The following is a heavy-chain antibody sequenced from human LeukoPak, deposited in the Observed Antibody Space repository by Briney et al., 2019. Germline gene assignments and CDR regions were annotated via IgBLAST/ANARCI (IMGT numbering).Heavy chain of an antibody. D-gene: IGHD6-19*01. V-gene: IGHV4-61*01. CDR2: VYHTGST. CDR1: GDPVSRGSYY. J-gene: IGHJ5*02. CDR3: ARGFASGWYSRYDP. Sequence: PSETLSLTCTVSGDPVSRGSYYWSWIRQPPGKELEWNVYVYHTGSTNYNPSLKSRVTISVDTSKNEFSLKMTSVTAADTAVYYCARGFASGWYSRYDPWGQGTLVTVSS.